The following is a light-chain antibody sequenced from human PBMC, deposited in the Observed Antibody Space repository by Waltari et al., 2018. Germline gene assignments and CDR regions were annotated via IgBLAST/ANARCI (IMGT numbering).Light chain of an antibody. CDR2: DAS. CDR1: QSVSSY. Sequence: EVVLTQSPATLSLSPGERATLSCRPSQSVSSYLAWYQQKPGQVPRLLIYDASNRATGIPARFSGSGSGTDFALTISSLEPEDFAVYYCQQYSNWPGTFGQGTKVEIK. CDR3: QQYSNWPGT. J-gene: IGKJ1*01. V-gene: IGKV3-11*01.